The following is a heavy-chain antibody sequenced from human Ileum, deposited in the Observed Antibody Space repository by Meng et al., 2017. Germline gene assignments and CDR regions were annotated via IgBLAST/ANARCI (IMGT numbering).Heavy chain of an antibody. V-gene: IGHV3-74*01. CDR1: GFTFSGYW. CDR3: ARDFDREN. Sequence: VEAGGGQVQPGGALGTSCAAFGFTFSGYWVPWVRQAPGKGLGWLSRISPDGTRTNYADSVKGRLTGSRDNVKNTLYLQMNSLTAEDTAVYFCARDFDRENWGQGTLVTVSS. J-gene: IGHJ4*02. CDR2: ISPDGTRT.